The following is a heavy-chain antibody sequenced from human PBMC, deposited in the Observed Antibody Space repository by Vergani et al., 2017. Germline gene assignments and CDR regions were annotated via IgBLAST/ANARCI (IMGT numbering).Heavy chain of an antibody. CDR3: ARDSRDGYKDYYYYRDV. Sequence: QVQRVASGGGVVQPGRSLRLSCAASRFTFSSYTMHWVRQAPGKGLEWVAVISYDGSNKYYADSVKGRFTISRDNSKTTLYLQMNSLRAEDTAVYYCARDSRDGYKDYYYYRDVWGKGTTVTVSS. CDR2: ISYDGSNK. V-gene: IGHV3-30-3*01. J-gene: IGHJ6*03. CDR1: RFTFSSYT. D-gene: IGHD5-24*01.